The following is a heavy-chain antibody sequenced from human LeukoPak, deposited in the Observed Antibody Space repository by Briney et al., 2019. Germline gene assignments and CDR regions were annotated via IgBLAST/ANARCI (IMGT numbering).Heavy chain of an antibody. J-gene: IGHJ4*02. V-gene: IGHV3-7*01. CDR1: GFIFSDYW. D-gene: IGHD1-26*01. Sequence: GGSLRLSCAASGFIFSDYWMTWVRQAPGKGLEWVANIKEDGSEKYHVDLVKGRFTISRDNAKNSLYLQMNSLRAEDTAVYYCARDSGSGSNDYWGQGTLVTVSS. CDR3: ARDSGSGSNDY. CDR2: IKEDGSEK.